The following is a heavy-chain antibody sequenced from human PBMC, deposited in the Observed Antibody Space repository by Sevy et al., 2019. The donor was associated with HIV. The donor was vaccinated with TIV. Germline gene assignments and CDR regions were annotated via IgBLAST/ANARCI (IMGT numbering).Heavy chain of an antibody. CDR2: ISYDGSNK. J-gene: IGHJ4*02. V-gene: IGHV3-30-3*01. D-gene: IGHD6-19*01. CDR3: ARDHSSSGYSFDY. CDR1: GFTFISYA. Sequence: GGSLRLSCAASGFTFISYAMHWVRQAPGKGLEWVAVISYDGSNKYYADSVKGRFNISRDNSKNTLYLQMNSLSAEDTALYYCARDHSSSGYSFDYWGQGTLVTVSS.